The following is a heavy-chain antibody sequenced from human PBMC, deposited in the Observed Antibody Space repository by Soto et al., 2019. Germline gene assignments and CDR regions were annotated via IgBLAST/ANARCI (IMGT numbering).Heavy chain of an antibody. J-gene: IGHJ4*02. CDR1: GFTFSSYA. CDR3: ARSGPGTYFDY. D-gene: IGHD3-3*01. V-gene: IGHV3-23*01. Sequence: EGQLLESGGGLVQPGGSLRLSCAASGFTFSSYAMRWVRQAPGKGLEWVSAISGSGDSTYYADSVKGRFTVSRDNSKNTLYLQMNSLRAEDTAVYYCARSGPGTYFDYWGQGTLVTVSS. CDR2: ISGSGDST.